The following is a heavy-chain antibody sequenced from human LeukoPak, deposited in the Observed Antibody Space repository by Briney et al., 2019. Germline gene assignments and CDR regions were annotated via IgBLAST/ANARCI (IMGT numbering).Heavy chain of an antibody. CDR1: GFTFSSYA. V-gene: IGHV3-33*08. CDR2: IWYDGSNK. D-gene: IGHD3-22*01. CDR3: ARDPRALYYYDSSGFDY. J-gene: IGHJ4*02. Sequence: QSGGSLRLSCAASGFTFSSYAMSWVRQAPGKGLEWVAVIWYDGSNKYYADSVKGRFTISRDNSKNTLYLQMNSLRAEDTAVYYCARDPRALYYYDSSGFDYWGQGTLVTVSS.